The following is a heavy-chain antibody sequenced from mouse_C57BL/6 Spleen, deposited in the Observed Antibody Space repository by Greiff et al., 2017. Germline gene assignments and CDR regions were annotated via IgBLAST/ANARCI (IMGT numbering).Heavy chain of an antibody. CDR3: TRRETGTRFAY. CDR1: GYTFTDYE. J-gene: IGHJ3*01. CDR2: LDPETGGT. Sequence: QVQLQQSGAELVRPGASVTLSCKASGYTFTDYEMHWVKQTPVHGLEWIGALDPETGGTAYNQKFKGKAILTADKSSSTAYMELRSLTSEDSAVYYCTRRETGTRFAYWGQGTLVTVSA. D-gene: IGHD4-1*01. V-gene: IGHV1-15*01.